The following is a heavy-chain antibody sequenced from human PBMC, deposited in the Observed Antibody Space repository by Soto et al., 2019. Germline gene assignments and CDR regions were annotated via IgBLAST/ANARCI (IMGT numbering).Heavy chain of an antibody. CDR2: IIPISGTA. CDR3: ARSQGSSTSLEIYYYYYYGMDV. J-gene: IGHJ6*02. D-gene: IGHD2-2*01. Sequence: QVQLVQSGAEVKKPGSSVKVSCKASGGTFSSYAIRWVRQAPGQGLEWTGGIIPISGTANYAQKFQGRVTITADESTSTAYMELSSLRSEDTAVYYCARSQGSSTSLEIYYYYYYGMDVWGQGTTVTVSS. CDR1: GGTFSSYA. V-gene: IGHV1-69*01.